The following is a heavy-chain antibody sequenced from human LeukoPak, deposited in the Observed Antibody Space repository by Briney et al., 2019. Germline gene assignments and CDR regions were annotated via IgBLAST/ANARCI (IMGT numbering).Heavy chain of an antibody. CDR2: INPNSGGT. V-gene: IGHV1-18*01. CDR1: GGTFSSYA. J-gene: IGHJ3*02. Sequence: ASVKVSCKASGGTFSSYAISWVRQAPGQGLEWMGWINPNSGGTNYAQKLQGRVTMTTDTSTSTAYMELRSLRSDDTAVYYCARAPFRYSSSPSGLEHDAFDIWGQGTMVTVSS. CDR3: ARAPFRYSSSPSGLEHDAFDI. D-gene: IGHD6-6*01.